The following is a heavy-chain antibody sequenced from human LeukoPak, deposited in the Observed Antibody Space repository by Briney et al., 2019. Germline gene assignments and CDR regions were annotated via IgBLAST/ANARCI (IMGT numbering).Heavy chain of an antibody. J-gene: IGHJ4*02. CDR1: GGPFSGYF. Sequence: SETLSLTCAVSGGPFSGYFWSWIRQSSGKGLEWIGEIHNSGTTNYNPSLNSRVTISEDTSKNQFYLNLSSVTAADTAVYYCARRYYYNLGSFPFDFWGQGTLVTISS. CDR3: ARRYYYNLGSFPFDF. D-gene: IGHD3-10*01. V-gene: IGHV4-34*01. CDR2: IHNSGTT.